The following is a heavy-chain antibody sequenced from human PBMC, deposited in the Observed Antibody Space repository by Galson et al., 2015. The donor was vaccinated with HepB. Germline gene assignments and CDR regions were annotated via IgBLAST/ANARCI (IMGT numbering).Heavy chain of an antibody. D-gene: IGHD6-13*01. CDR1: GFIFGSYA. V-gene: IGHV3-23*01. Sequence: SLRLSCAASGFIFGSYAMSWVRQAPGKGLEWVSSISGTGSRTEYADSVKGRFTISRDNSRKTLYLQMNSLRAEDTAVYYCTKNSLGYSSSWFDYCGQGTLVTVSS. J-gene: IGHJ4*02. CDR3: TKNSLGYSSSWFDY. CDR2: ISGTGSRT.